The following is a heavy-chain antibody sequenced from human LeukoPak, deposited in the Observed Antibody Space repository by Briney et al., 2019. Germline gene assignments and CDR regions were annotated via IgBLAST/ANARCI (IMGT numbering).Heavy chain of an antibody. V-gene: IGHV3-21*01. J-gene: IGHJ5*02. CDR1: GFTFSSYS. CDR3: ARDMAGTFDP. CDR2: ISSSSSYI. D-gene: IGHD1/OR15-1a*01. Sequence: GGSLRLSCAASGFTFSSYSMNWVRQAPGKGLEWVSSISSSSSYIYYADSVKGRFTISRDNAKNSLYLQMNSLRAEYTAVYYCARDMAGTFDPWGQGTLVTVSS.